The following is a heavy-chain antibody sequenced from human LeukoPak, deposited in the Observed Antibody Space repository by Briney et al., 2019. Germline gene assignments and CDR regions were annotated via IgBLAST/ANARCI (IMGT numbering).Heavy chain of an antibody. J-gene: IGHJ4*02. CDR1: GGSISSYY. CDR2: IYYSGST. Sequence: PSETLSLTCTVSGGSISSYYWSWIRQPPGKGLEWIGSIYYSGSTYYNPSLKSRVTISVDTSKNQFSLKLSSVTAADTAVYYCARHQRPTLYYYDSSGYYGWGQGTLVTVSS. CDR3: ARHQRPTLYYYDSSGYYG. V-gene: IGHV4-59*05. D-gene: IGHD3-22*01.